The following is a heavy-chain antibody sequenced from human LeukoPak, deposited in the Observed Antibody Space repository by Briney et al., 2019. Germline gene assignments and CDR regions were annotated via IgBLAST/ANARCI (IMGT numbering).Heavy chain of an antibody. CDR1: GGAISSGGYY. V-gene: IGHV4-31*03. J-gene: IGHJ4*02. CDR2: IYYSGST. Sequence: SETLSLTCTVSGGAISSGGYYWSWIRQHPGKGLEWIGYIYYSGSTYYNPSLKSRVTISVDTSKNQFSLKLSSVTAADTAVYYCARDSTYSGYTHFDYWGQGTLVTVSS. D-gene: IGHD5-12*01. CDR3: ARDSTYSGYTHFDY.